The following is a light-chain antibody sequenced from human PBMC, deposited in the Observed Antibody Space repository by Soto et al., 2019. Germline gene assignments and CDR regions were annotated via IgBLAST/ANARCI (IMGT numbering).Light chain of an antibody. J-gene: IGKJ1*01. V-gene: IGKV1-5*03. CDR2: KAS. CDR3: NQSRAQWA. CDR1: QSISRW. Sequence: DIQMTQSPSTLSASVGDRVTITCRASQSISRWLAGYQQEPGKAPKLMIYKASSLESGVPSRFSGSGSGTESTLTSRNQQPDNVACWYSNQSRAQWAFGQGTKVDIK.